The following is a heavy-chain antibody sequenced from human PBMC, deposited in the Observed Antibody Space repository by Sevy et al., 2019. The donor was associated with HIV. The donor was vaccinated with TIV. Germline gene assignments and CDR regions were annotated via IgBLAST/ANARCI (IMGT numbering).Heavy chain of an antibody. Sequence: GGSLRLSCAASGFTFSSYSMNWVRQAPGKVLEWLSYIDSSSSNRYYAESVKGRFTVSRDNAKKSLYVQMNSLRGEDTAVYYCAREGGYTDQGMDVWGQGTTVTVSS. CDR3: AREGGYTDQGMDV. J-gene: IGHJ6*02. V-gene: IGHV3-48*01. CDR2: IDSSSSNR. D-gene: IGHD5-12*01. CDR1: GFTFSSYS.